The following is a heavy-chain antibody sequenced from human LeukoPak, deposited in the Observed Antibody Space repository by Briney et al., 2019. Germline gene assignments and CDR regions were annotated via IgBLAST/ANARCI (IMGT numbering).Heavy chain of an antibody. CDR3: ARDAVLDYGDYVVAHEDY. J-gene: IGHJ4*02. CDR1: GFTFDDYA. Sequence: GRSLRLSCAASGFTFDDYAMHWVRQAPGKGLEWVSGISWNSGSIGYADSVKGRFTISRDNAKNSLYLQMNSLRAEDTAVYYCARDAVLDYGDYVVAHEDYWGQGTLVTVSS. D-gene: IGHD4-17*01. V-gene: IGHV3-9*01. CDR2: ISWNSGSI.